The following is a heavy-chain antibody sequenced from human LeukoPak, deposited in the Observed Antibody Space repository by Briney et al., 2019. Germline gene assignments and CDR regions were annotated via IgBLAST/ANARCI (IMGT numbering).Heavy chain of an antibody. CDR1: GFTFSSYG. Sequence: GGSLRLSCAASGFTFSSYGMSWVRQAPGKGLEWVSAISGSGGSTYYADSVKGRITIARDNSKNTLYLQMNSLRAEDTAVYYCAKDRGWELRYFDYWAGEPWSPSPQ. CDR2: ISGSGGST. D-gene: IGHD1-26*01. V-gene: IGHV3-23*01. J-gene: IGHJ4*02. CDR3: AKDRGWELRYFDY.